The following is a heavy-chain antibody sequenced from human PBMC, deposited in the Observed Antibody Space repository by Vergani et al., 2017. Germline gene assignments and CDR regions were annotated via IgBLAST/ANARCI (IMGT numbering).Heavy chain of an antibody. CDR2: IYYSGRT. D-gene: IGHD6-13*01. J-gene: IGHJ4*02. V-gene: IGHV4-59*01. Sequence: QVQLQESGPGLVKPSETLSLTCTVSGGSISSYYWSWIRQPPGKGLEWIGYIYYSGRTNYNPSLKSRVTISVDTSKNQFSLKLSSVTAADTAVYYCARSYSSSWFLDYWGQGTLVTVSS. CDR3: ARSYSSSWFLDY. CDR1: GGSISSYY.